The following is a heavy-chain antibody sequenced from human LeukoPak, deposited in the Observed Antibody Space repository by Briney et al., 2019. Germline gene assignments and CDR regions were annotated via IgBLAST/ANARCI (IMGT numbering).Heavy chain of an antibody. CDR2: IYYSGST. CDR1: GDSISSYY. J-gene: IGHJ5*02. CDR3: TRDPKSWRGSWFDP. D-gene: IGHD3-16*01. Sequence: SETLSLTCTVSGDSISSYYWSWIRQPPGKRLEWIGYIYYSGSTNYNPSLKSRLTISLDTSKNQFSLKLSSVTAADTAVYYCTRDPKSWRGSWFDPWGQGTLVTVSS. V-gene: IGHV4-59*01.